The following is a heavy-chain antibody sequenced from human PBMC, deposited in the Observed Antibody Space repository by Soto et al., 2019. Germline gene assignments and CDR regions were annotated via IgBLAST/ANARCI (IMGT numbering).Heavy chain of an antibody. CDR3: ARVRNVLLWFGESSARFDP. V-gene: IGHV4-31*03. J-gene: IGHJ5*02. D-gene: IGHD3-10*01. Sequence: SETLSLTCTVSGGSISSGGYYWSWIRQHPGKGLEWIGYIYYSGSTYYNPSLKSRVTISVDTSKNQFSLKLSSVTAADTAVYYCARVRNVLLWFGESSARFDPWGQGTLVTVSS. CDR1: GGSISSGGYY. CDR2: IYYSGST.